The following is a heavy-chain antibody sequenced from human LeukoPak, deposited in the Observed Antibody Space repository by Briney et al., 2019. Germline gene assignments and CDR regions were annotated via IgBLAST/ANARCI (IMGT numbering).Heavy chain of an antibody. CDR1: GGSVSSYY. Sequence: SETLSLTCTVSGGSVSSYYWSWIRQPPGKGLEWIAYLFYSGSTDYNPSLESRVTISVDTSKNQFSLKLRSVTAADTAVYYCATVAVIRGVTYFDYWGQGTLVTVSS. CDR3: ATVAVIRGVTYFDY. CDR2: LFYSGST. J-gene: IGHJ4*02. V-gene: IGHV4-59*02. D-gene: IGHD3-10*01.